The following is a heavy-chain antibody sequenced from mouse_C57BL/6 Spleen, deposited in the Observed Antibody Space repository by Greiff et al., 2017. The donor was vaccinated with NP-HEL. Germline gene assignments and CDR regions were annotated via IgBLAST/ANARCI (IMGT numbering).Heavy chain of an antibody. CDR3: ERWATVVATDYFDY. J-gene: IGHJ2*01. CDR2: IYPGSGNT. D-gene: IGHD1-1*01. CDR1: GYTFTDYY. V-gene: IGHV1-76*01. Sequence: QVQLQQSGAELVRPGASVKLSCKASGYTFTDYYINWVKQRPGQGLEWIARIYPGSGNTYYNEKFKGKATLTAEKSSSTAYMQLSSLTSEHSTVYFCERWATVVATDYFDYWGQGTTLTVSS.